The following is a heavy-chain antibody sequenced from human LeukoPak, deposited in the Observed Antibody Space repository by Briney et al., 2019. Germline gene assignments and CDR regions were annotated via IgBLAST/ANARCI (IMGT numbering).Heavy chain of an antibody. D-gene: IGHD6-19*01. CDR3: ARGGPQWLVRGDAFDI. CDR2: IYYSGST. CDR1: GGSISSGGYY. V-gene: IGHV4-30-4*08. Sequence: PSETLSLTCTVSGGSISSGGYYWSWIRQPPGKGLEWIGYIYYSGSTYYNPSLKSRVTISVDTSKNQFSLKLSSVTAADTAVYYCARGGPQWLVRGDAFDIWGQGTMVTVSS. J-gene: IGHJ3*02.